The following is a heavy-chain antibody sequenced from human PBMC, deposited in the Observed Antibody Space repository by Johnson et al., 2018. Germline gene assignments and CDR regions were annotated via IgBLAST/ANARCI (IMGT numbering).Heavy chain of an antibody. V-gene: IGHV3-33*01. CDR2: IWYDGGNK. D-gene: IGHD6-13*01. CDR3: AREMVEQLEDYYYYYGMDV. J-gene: IGHJ6*02. CDR1: GFTFSSYG. Sequence: QVQLVESGGGVVQPGRSLRLSCAASGFTFSSYGMHWVRQAPGKGLEWVAVIWYDGGNKYYADTVKGGFTISRDNSKNTLYLQMNSLRAEDTAVYYCAREMVEQLEDYYYYYGMDVWGQGTTVTVSS.